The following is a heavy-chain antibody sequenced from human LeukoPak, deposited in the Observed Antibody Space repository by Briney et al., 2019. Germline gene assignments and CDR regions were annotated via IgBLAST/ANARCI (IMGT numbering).Heavy chain of an antibody. CDR1: GGSISSYY. CDR3: ARDHSGSYLAAFDI. Sequence: PSETMSLTCTVSGGSISSYYWSWIRQPPGKGLEWIGYIYYSGSTNYNPSLKSRVTISVDTSKNQFSLKLSSVTAADTAVYYCARDHSGSYLAAFDIWGQGTMVTVSS. V-gene: IGHV4-59*01. D-gene: IGHD1-26*01. J-gene: IGHJ3*02. CDR2: IYYSGST.